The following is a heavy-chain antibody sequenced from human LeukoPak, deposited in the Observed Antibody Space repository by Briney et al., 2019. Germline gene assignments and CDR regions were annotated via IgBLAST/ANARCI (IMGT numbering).Heavy chain of an antibody. D-gene: IGHD3-3*01. Sequence: GASVKVSCKASGYTFSIYYIYWVRQAPGQGLEWVGGINPSGGSTTYAQKFQGRVTMTRDTSTSTVYMELSSLRSEDTAVYYCARDGARSDFDYWGQGTLVTVSS. CDR3: ARDGARSDFDY. V-gene: IGHV1-46*01. CDR2: INPSGGST. J-gene: IGHJ4*02. CDR1: GYTFSIYY.